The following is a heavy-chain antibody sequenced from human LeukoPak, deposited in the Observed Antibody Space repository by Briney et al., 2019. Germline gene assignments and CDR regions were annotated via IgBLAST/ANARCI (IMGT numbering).Heavy chain of an antibody. V-gene: IGHV3-48*01. CDR3: ARSGAFDS. J-gene: IGHJ3*02. CDR2: ISSSSSTI. CDR1: GFTFSSYS. Sequence: GGSLRLSCAASGFTFSSYSMNWVRQVPGKGLEWVSYISSSSSTIYYADSVKGRFTISRDTVKNSLYLQMSSLRAEDTAVYYCARSGAFDSWGQGTKVTVSS. D-gene: IGHD6-25*01.